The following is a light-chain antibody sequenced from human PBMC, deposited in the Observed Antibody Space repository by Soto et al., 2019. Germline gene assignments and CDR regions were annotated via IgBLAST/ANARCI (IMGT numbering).Light chain of an antibody. CDR2: GNS. J-gene: IGLJ2*01. Sequence: QSVLTQPPSVSGAPGQRVTISCTGSSSNIGAGYDVHWYQQLPGTAPKLLIYGNSNRPSGVPDRFSGSKSGTSASLAITGLQAEDDADYYCQSYDSSVVFGGGTKVTVL. CDR1: SSNIGAGYD. CDR3: QSYDSSVV. V-gene: IGLV1-40*01.